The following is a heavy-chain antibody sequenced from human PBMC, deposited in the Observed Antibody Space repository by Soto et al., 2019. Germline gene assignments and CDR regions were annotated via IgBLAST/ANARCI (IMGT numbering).Heavy chain of an antibody. Sequence: PGGSMRLSCAASGFTFSSYSMNWVRQAPGKGLEWVSYISSSSSTIYYADSVKGRFTISRDNAKNSLYLQMNSLRDEDTAVYYCARGEGSSSWYPNVHRWFDPWGQGTLVTVSS. CDR3: ARGEGSSSWYPNVHRWFDP. CDR2: ISSSSSTI. D-gene: IGHD6-13*01. V-gene: IGHV3-48*02. J-gene: IGHJ5*02. CDR1: GFTFSSYS.